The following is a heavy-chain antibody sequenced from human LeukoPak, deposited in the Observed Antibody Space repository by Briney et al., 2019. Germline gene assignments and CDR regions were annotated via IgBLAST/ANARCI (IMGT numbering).Heavy chain of an antibody. CDR3: AKRAYCSSTSCQSKAGQGDAFDI. Sequence: GGSLRLSCAASGFTFSSYAMSWVRQAPGKGLEWVSAISGSRGSTYYADSVKGQFTISRDNSKNTLYLQMNSLRAEDTAVYYCAKRAYCSSTSCQSKAGQGDAFDIWGQGTMVTVSS. V-gene: IGHV3-23*01. CDR1: GFTFSSYA. J-gene: IGHJ3*02. CDR2: ISGSRGST. D-gene: IGHD2-2*01.